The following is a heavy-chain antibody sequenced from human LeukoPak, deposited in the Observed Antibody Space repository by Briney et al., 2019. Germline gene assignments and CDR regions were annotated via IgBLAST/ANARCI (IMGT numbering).Heavy chain of an antibody. Sequence: ASVKVPCKASGYTFTSYDINWVRQATGQGLEWMGWMNPNSDNTGYAQKFQGRVTMTRNTSISTAYMELSSLRSEDTAVYYCARDDSSSLAGFDPWGQGTLVTVSS. V-gene: IGHV1-8*01. J-gene: IGHJ5*02. CDR2: MNPNSDNT. CDR3: ARDDSSSLAGFDP. CDR1: GYTFTSYD. D-gene: IGHD6-13*01.